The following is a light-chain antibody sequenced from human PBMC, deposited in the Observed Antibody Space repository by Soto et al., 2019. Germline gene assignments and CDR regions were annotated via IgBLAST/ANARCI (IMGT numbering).Light chain of an antibody. CDR2: NDN. CDR3: AAWDDSLNGYVV. Sequence: QSVLTQPPSASGTPGQRVTISCSGSSSNIGSNTVNWYQQVPGTAPKLLIYNDNQRPSGVPDRFSGSKSGTSASLAVSGLQSEDEADYCCAAWDDSLNGYVVFGGGTQLTVL. J-gene: IGLJ2*01. V-gene: IGLV1-44*01. CDR1: SSNIGSNT.